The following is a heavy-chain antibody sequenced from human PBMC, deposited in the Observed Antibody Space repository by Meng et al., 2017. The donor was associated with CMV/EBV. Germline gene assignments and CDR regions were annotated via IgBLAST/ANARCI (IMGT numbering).Heavy chain of an antibody. Sequence: GESLKISCAASGFTFSSYAMSWVRQAPGKGLEWVSVIYSGGSSTYYADSVKGRFTISRDNSKNTLYLQMNSLRAEDTAVYYCAKGRSGWQLHYFDYWGQGTLVTVSS. J-gene: IGHJ4*02. CDR2: IYSGGSST. V-gene: IGHV3-23*03. D-gene: IGHD6-19*01. CDR1: GFTFSSYA. CDR3: AKGRSGWQLHYFDY.